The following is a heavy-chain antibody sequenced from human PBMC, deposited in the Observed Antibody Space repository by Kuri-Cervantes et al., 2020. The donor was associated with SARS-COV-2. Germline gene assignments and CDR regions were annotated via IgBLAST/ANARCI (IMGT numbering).Heavy chain of an antibody. CDR3: ARYPVKYDFDSSGYYGGGAFDI. J-gene: IGHJ3*02. D-gene: IGHD3-22*01. CDR2: IYYSGST. Sequence: ESLKISCTVSGGSISSYYWSWIRQPPGEGLEWIGYIYYSGSTNYTPTLKSRVTISVDTSRNQFSLKLSSVTAADTAVYYCARYPVKYDFDSSGYYGGGAFDIWGQGTMVTVSS. CDR1: GGSISSYY. V-gene: IGHV4-59*12.